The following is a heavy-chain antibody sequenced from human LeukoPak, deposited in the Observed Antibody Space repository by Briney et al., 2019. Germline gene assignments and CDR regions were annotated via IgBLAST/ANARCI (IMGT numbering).Heavy chain of an antibody. Sequence: ASVKVSCKASGYTFTSYGISWVRQAPGQGLEWMGWISAYNGNTNYAQKLQGRVTMTTDTSTSTAYMELRGLRSDDTAVYYCAREGLTYYYDSSGYYYLGYWGQGTLVTVSS. CDR1: GYTFTSYG. D-gene: IGHD3-22*01. CDR2: ISAYNGNT. V-gene: IGHV1-18*01. J-gene: IGHJ4*02. CDR3: AREGLTYYYDSSGYYYLGY.